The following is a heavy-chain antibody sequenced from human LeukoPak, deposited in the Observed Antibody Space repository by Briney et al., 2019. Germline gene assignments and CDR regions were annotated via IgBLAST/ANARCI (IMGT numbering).Heavy chain of an antibody. CDR1: GYTFTGYY. D-gene: IGHD4-23*01. V-gene: IGHV1-2*06. CDR2: INPNSGGT. Sequence: ASVKVSCKASGYTFTGYYMHWVRQAPGQGLEWMGRINPNSGGTNYAQKFQGRVTMTRDTSISTAYMELSRLRSDDTAVYYCVPGYGGNWAFDYWGQGTLVTVSS. J-gene: IGHJ4*02. CDR3: VPGYGGNWAFDY.